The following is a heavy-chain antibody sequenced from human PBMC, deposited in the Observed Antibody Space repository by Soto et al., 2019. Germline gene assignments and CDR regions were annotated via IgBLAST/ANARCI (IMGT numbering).Heavy chain of an antibody. CDR3: AKGKPSITMVRGVIMDE. Sequence: PGGSLRLSCAASGFTFSSYAMSWVRQAPGKGLEWVSTLSGSGAGTYYADSVKGRFTISRDNSKNTVYLQMNSLRAEDTAVYYCAKGKPSITMVRGVIMDEWGQGNLVTVS. D-gene: IGHD3-10*01. CDR1: GFTFSSYA. CDR2: LSGSGAGT. J-gene: IGHJ4*02. V-gene: IGHV3-23*01.